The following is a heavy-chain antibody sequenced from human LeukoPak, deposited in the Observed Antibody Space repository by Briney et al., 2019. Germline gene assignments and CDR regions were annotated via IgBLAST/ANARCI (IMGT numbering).Heavy chain of an antibody. CDR2: IYYSGST. CDR1: GGSISSHY. J-gene: IGHJ6*03. Sequence: ASETLSLTCTVSGGSISSHYWSWIRQPPGKGLEWIGYIYYSGSTNYNPSLKRRVTITVETSKNHFSLNLSSVTAADTAVYYCARWTWMTAIPSHYYYYMDVWGKGTTVTVSS. V-gene: IGHV4-59*11. CDR3: ARWTWMTAIPSHYYYYMDV. D-gene: IGHD2-21*02.